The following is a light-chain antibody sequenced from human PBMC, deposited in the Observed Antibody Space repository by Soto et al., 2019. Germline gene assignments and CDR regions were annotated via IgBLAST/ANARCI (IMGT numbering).Light chain of an antibody. CDR1: QSLLYSNGHNY. Sequence: DIVLIQSPLSLPVTPGEPASISCKSSQSLLYSNGHNYLEWFLQKPGQSPQLLIYLGSNRASGVPDRFSGSGSGTDFTLKISRVEAEDVRVYYCLQTLQTWTFGQGTKVEI. V-gene: IGKV2-28*01. J-gene: IGKJ1*01. CDR3: LQTLQTWT. CDR2: LGS.